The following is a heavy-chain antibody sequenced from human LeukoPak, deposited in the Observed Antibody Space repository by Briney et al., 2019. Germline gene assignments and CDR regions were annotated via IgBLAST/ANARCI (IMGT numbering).Heavy chain of an antibody. Sequence: QTGGSLRLSCAASGFTFSSYAMHWVRQAPGKGLEWVAVISYDGSNKYYADSVKGRFTISRDNSKNTLYLQMNSLRAEDTAVYYCARALEIQLWFFDYWGQGTLVTVSS. CDR3: ARALEIQLWFFDY. J-gene: IGHJ4*02. CDR1: GFTFSSYA. D-gene: IGHD5-18*01. CDR2: ISYDGSNK. V-gene: IGHV3-30*04.